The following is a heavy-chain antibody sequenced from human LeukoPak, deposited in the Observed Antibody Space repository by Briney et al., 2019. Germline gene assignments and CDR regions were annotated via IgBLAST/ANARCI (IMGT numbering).Heavy chain of an antibody. CDR3: ARAYDGYAFDI. D-gene: IGHD1-1*01. CDR2: IYHSGST. V-gene: IGHV4-38-2*02. J-gene: IGHJ3*02. CDR1: GYSISSGYY. Sequence: PSETLSLTCTVSGYSISSGYYWGWIRQPPGKGLEWIGEIYHSGSTNYNPSLKSRVTISVDKSKNQFSLKLSSVTAADTAVFYCARAYDGYAFDIWGQGTMVAVSS.